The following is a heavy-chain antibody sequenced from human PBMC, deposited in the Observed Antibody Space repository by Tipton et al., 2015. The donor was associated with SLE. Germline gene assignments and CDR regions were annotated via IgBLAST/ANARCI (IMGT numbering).Heavy chain of an antibody. J-gene: IGHJ4*02. V-gene: IGHV4-61*02. Sequence: TLSLTCTVSGDSISSGRYFWSLIRPPAGKGLEWVGRIYTSGSTNYNPSLKSRVTISVDASKNQCSLKLSSVTAADTAVYYCAKTSSRYPYFDYWGQGTLVTVSS. CDR3: AKTSSRYPYFDY. CDR1: GDSISSGRYF. CDR2: IYTSGST. D-gene: IGHD6-13*01.